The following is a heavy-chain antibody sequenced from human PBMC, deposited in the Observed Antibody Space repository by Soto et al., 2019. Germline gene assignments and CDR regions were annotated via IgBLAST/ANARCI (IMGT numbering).Heavy chain of an antibody. CDR2: IYYSGST. CDR1: GGSISSYY. Sequence: PSETLSLTSTVSGGSISSYYWSWIRQPPGKGLEWIGYIYYSGSTNYNPSLKSRVTISVDTSKNQFSLKLSSVTAADTAVYYCASTAHSSGWYSGGFDYWGQGTLVTVSS. J-gene: IGHJ4*02. CDR3: ASTAHSSGWYSGGFDY. D-gene: IGHD6-19*01. V-gene: IGHV4-59*01.